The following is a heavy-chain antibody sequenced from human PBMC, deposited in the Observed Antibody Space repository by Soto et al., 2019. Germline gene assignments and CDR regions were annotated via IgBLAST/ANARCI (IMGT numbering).Heavy chain of an antibody. CDR1: GYIFTSYY. Sequence: ASVKVSCKASGYIFTSYYIHWVRQAPGQGLEWMGWINPFDGSRMFAQSFQGRVTMTRDTSTSTVYMEVSSLRSEDTAVYYCSRVDPGETSSFVYWGQGPLVTVSS. D-gene: IGHD3-10*01. V-gene: IGHV1-46*03. J-gene: IGHJ4*02. CDR3: SRVDPGETSSFVY. CDR2: INPFDGSR.